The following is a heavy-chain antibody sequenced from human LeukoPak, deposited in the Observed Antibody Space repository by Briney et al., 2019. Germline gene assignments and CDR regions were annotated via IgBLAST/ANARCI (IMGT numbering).Heavy chain of an antibody. Sequence: LGESLKISCKGSGYSFTSYWIGWVRQMPGKGLEWMGIIYPGDSDTRYSPSFQGQVTISADKSISTAYLQWSSLKASDTAMYYCARQVTMVRGVKELDPWGQGTLVTVSS. D-gene: IGHD3-10*01. J-gene: IGHJ5*02. CDR3: ARQVTMVRGVKELDP. CDR2: IYPGDSDT. V-gene: IGHV5-51*01. CDR1: GYSFTSYW.